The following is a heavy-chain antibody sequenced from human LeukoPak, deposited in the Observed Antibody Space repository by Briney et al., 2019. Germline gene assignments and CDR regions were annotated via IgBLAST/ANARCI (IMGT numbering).Heavy chain of an antibody. CDR2: VSGSTAGGHT. Sequence: GGSLRLSCVASGFTFSNYAMTWVRQAPGKGLEWVSSVSGSTAGGHTYYADSARGRFTVSRDESKNTLTLLMSSLRAEDTAIYYCAKVKMKNLAYFDSWGQGTLVTVSS. V-gene: IGHV3-23*01. J-gene: IGHJ4*02. CDR1: GFTFSNYA. D-gene: IGHD1-7*01. CDR3: AKVKMKNLAYFDS.